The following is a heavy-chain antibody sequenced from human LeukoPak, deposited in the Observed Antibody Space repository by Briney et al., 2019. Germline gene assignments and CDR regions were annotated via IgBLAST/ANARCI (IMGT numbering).Heavy chain of an antibody. D-gene: IGHD3-3*01. Sequence: SGPTLVNPTQTRTLTCTFSGVSLSTSAVGVGWIRQPPGRALEWLALIYWNDDKRYSPSLKSRLTITKDTSKNQVVLTMTNMDPVDTATYYCAYLADFWSGYFYFDYWGQGTLVTVSS. CDR3: AYLADFWSGYFYFDY. CDR1: GVSLSTSAVG. J-gene: IGHJ4*02. CDR2: IYWNDDK. V-gene: IGHV2-5*01.